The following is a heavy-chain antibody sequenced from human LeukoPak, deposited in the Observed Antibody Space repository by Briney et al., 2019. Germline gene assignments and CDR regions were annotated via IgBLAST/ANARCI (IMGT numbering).Heavy chain of an antibody. V-gene: IGHV4-59*01. CDR1: GGSFSDYW. CDR2: IYYSGST. J-gene: IGHJ3*02. CDR3: VRGHFYAFDI. Sequence: SETLSLTCAVYGGSFSDYWWTWIRQPPGKGLEWIGYIYYSGSTNYNPSLKSRVTISVDTSKNQFSLKLSSVTAADTAVYYCVRGHFYAFDIWGQGTMVTVSS.